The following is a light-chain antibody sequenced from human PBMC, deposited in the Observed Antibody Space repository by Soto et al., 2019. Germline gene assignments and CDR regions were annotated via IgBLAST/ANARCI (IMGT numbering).Light chain of an antibody. CDR3: QVWASTAEFFV. Sequence: SYCLSHSPSVSAASGQTAQITCGGDKIGSKIVHWYKQRPGQAPVAVVFDATDRPSGIPDRISASRSGDTATLTISRVDAGDEADYYCQVWASTAEFFVFGSGTKVTVL. CDR2: DAT. CDR1: KIGSKI. J-gene: IGLJ1*01. V-gene: IGLV3-21*02.